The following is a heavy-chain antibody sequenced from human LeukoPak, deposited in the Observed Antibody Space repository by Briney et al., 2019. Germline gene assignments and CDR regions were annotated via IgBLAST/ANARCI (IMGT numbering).Heavy chain of an antibody. CDR2: IWYDGSNK. V-gene: IGHV3-33*01. CDR3: ARSNKMDCSGGSCYSANDAFDI. D-gene: IGHD2-15*01. Sequence: PGGSLRLSCAASGFTFSSYGIHWVRQAPGKGLEWVAVIWYDGSNKYYADSVKGRFTISRDNSKNTLYLQMNSPRAEDTAVYYCARSNKMDCSGGSCYSANDAFDIWGQGTMVTVSS. J-gene: IGHJ3*02. CDR1: GFTFSSYG.